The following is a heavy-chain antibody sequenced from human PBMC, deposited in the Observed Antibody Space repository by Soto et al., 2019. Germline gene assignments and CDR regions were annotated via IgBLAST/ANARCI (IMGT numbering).Heavy chain of an antibody. J-gene: IGHJ4*02. V-gene: IGHV4-30-2*01. Sequence: QLQLQESGSGLVKPSQTLSLTCAVSGGSISGTTYSWSWIRQPAGKGLEWIGYIYDSGNTYYNPSLKSQFSISVDRSKNQFSLKLSSVTAADTAVYYCARGQGAAAGHSNCAYWGQGARVTVSS. CDR1: GGSISGTTYS. D-gene: IGHD6-13*01. CDR2: IYDSGNT. CDR3: ARGQGAAAGHSNCAY.